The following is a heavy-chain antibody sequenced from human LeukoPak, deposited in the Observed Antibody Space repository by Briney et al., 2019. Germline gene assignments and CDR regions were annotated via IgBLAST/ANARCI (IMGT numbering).Heavy chain of an antibody. CDR2: IYYSGST. Sequence: SETLSLTXTVSGGSISSSSYYWGWIRQPPGKGLEWIGSIYYSGSTYYNPSLKSRVTISVDTSKNQFSLKLSSVTAADTAVYYCASTTPGGVWSGYLPNDYWGQGTLVTVSS. J-gene: IGHJ4*02. V-gene: IGHV4-39*01. D-gene: IGHD3-3*01. CDR1: GGSISSSSYY. CDR3: ASTTPGGVWSGYLPNDY.